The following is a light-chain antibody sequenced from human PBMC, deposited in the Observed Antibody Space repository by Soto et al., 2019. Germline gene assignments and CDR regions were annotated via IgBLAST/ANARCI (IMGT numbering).Light chain of an antibody. CDR1: QSVSSN. V-gene: IGKV3-15*01. CDR3: QQYNSWPRT. CDR2: GTS. J-gene: IGKJ1*01. Sequence: EIVLTQSPGTLSASPGERATLSCKASQSVSSNLAWYQHKPGQAPRLLMYGTSTRATGIPARFSGSGSGTEFTLTISSLQSEDFAIYYCQQYNSWPRTFGQGTKVDIK.